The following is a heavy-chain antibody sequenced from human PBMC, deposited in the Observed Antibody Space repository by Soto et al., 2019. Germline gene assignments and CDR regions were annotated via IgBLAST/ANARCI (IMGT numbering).Heavy chain of an antibody. CDR1: GDSVSSNSGP. D-gene: IGHD5-18*01. CDR2: TYYKSKWYN. CDR3: ARGSKASDTAMDY. Sequence: QVQLQQSGPGLVKPSQTLSLTCAISGDSVSSNSGPWNWIRQSPSRGLEWLGRTYYKSKWYNNYAVSVKSRITINPDTSKNQFSLHLNSVTPEDTAVYYCARGSKASDTAMDYWGQGTLVTVSS. J-gene: IGHJ4*02. V-gene: IGHV6-1*01.